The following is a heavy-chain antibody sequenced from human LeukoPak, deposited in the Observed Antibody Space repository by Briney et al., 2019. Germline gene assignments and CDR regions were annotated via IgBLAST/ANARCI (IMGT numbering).Heavy chain of an antibody. CDR2: IIPIFGTA. V-gene: IGHV1-69*05. CDR1: GGTFSSYA. CDR3: ARDYGSGYPFDY. D-gene: IGHD3-22*01. Sequence: SVKVSCKASGGTFSSYAISWVRQAPGQGLGWMGRIIPIFGTANYAQKFQGRVTITTDESTSTAYMELSSLRSEGTAVYYCARDYGSGYPFDYWGQGTLVTVSS. J-gene: IGHJ4*02.